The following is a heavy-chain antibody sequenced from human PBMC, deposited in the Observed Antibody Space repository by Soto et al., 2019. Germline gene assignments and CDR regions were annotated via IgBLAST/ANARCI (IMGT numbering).Heavy chain of an antibody. J-gene: IGHJ4*01. Sequence: ASVKVSCKASGYTFTNYGMHWVRQAPGQRLEWMGWINAGNGNTRYSQKFQGRVTITRDTSASTAYMELSSLRSEDTAVYYCARDHLTAADKDFDYWGHGTLVTVS. CDR2: INAGNGNT. D-gene: IGHD6-13*01. CDR1: GYTFTNYG. CDR3: ARDHLTAADKDFDY. V-gene: IGHV1-3*01.